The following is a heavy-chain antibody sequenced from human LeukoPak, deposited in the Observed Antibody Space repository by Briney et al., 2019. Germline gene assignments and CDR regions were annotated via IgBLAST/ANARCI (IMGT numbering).Heavy chain of an antibody. CDR1: GYNFLSYD. CDR3: ARVYVRGVMPYSYYGMDV. D-gene: IGHD3-10*02. CDR2: ISAYNGNT. J-gene: IGHJ6*02. Sequence: ASVKVSCKASGYNFLSYDINWVRQAPGQGLEWMGWISAYNGNTNYAQKLQGRVTMTTDTSTSTAYMELRSLRSDDTAVYYCARVYVRGVMPYSYYGMDVWGQGTTVTVSS. V-gene: IGHV1-18*01.